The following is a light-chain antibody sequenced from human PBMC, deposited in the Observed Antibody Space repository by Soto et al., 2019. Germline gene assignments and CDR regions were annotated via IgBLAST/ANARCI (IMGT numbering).Light chain of an antibody. CDR3: MQPLQSWT. CDR1: QSLLHSNGYNY. Sequence: DIVMTQSQLSLPVTPGEPSSISCRSSQSLLHSNGYNYLDWYLQKPGQSPQLLIYLGSNRASGVPDRFSGSGSGTDFTLKISRVEAEDVGVYYCMQPLQSWTFGQGTKV. CDR2: LGS. J-gene: IGKJ1*01. V-gene: IGKV2-28*01.